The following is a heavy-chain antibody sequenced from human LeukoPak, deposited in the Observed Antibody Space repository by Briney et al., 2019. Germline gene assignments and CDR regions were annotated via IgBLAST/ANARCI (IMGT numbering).Heavy chain of an antibody. V-gene: IGHV1-18*01. CDR2: ISAYSGNT. CDR3: AISQGSYYDTSGYLGGDY. Sequence: ASVTVSCQASGYTFTNWGIFWVRQAPAQGLEWMGLISAYSGNTNYAQKLQGRVTMTTETSTSTAYMELESLRSDDTAVYYCAISQGSYYDTSGYLGGDYWGQGTLVTVSS. J-gene: IGHJ4*02. CDR1: GYTFTNWG. D-gene: IGHD3-22*01.